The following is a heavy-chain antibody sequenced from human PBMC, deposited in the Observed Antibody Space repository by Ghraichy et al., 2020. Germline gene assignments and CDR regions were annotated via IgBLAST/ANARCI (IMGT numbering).Heavy chain of an antibody. Sequence: GGSLRLSCAVSGFRFRDYYMSWIRQAPGKGLEWVSLISRNGRDTNYADSVRGRFTISRDNAKNSLYLQLNTLRPEDTAVYYCVREGQALGESGFDLWGQGILVTVPS. V-gene: IGHV3-11*06. D-gene: IGHD3-3*02. CDR3: VREGQALGESGFDL. CDR2: ISRNGRDT. CDR1: GFRFRDYY. J-gene: IGHJ5*02.